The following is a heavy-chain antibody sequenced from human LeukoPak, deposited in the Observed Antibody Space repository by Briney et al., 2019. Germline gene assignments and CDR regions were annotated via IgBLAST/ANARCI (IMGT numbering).Heavy chain of an antibody. J-gene: IGHJ4*02. CDR2: ISGSGGST. CDR3: AKRGPVEAPAYCGGDCYSGPDDY. Sequence: PGGSLRLSCAASGFTFSSYGMSWVRQAPGKGLEWVSAISGSGGSTYYADSVKGRFTISRDNSKNTLYLQMNSLRAEDTAVYYCAKRGPVEAPAYCGGDCYSGPDDYWGQGTLVTVSS. D-gene: IGHD2-21*02. CDR1: GFTFSSYG. V-gene: IGHV3-23*01.